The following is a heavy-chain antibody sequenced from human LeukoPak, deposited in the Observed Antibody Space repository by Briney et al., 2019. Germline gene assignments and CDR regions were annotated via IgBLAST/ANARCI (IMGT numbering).Heavy chain of an antibody. CDR3: ARDSGSSWYFYYYYMDV. Sequence: ASVKVSCKASGYTFTSYAMNWVRQAPGQGLEWMGWINTNTGNPTYAQGFTGRFDFSLDTSVSTAYLQISSLKAEDTAVYYCARDSGSSWYFYYYYMDVWGRGTTVTVSS. V-gene: IGHV7-4-1*02. D-gene: IGHD6-13*01. CDR1: GYTFTSYA. J-gene: IGHJ6*03. CDR2: INTNTGNP.